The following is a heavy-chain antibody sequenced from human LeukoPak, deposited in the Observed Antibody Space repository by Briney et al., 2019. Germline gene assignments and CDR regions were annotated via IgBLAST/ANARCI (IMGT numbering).Heavy chain of an antibody. D-gene: IGHD4-23*01. J-gene: IGHJ3*02. CDR2: ISGSGGST. V-gene: IGHV3-23*01. Sequence: GGSLRLSCATSGFTFTSYAMSWVRQAPGKGLEWVSGISGSGGSTYYADSVKGRFTISRDNSKNTLYLQMNSLRAEDTAVYFCAKDLRVTTVVTRVFDIWGQGTMVTVSS. CDR1: GFTFTSYA. CDR3: AKDLRVTTVVTRVFDI.